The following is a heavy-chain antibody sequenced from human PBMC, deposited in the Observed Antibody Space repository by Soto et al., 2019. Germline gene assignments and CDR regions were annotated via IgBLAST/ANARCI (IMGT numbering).Heavy chain of an antibody. CDR1: GASVTNNNW. J-gene: IGHJ4*02. Sequence: PSETLSLTCDVSGASVTNNNWWSWVRQAPGEGLEWIGEIHHIGSTNYNPSLENRVTMSVDKSKNQFFLSLTYVTAADTAVYYCTKKSAYALDYWGQGTLVTVSS. V-gene: IGHV4-4*02. CDR2: IHHIGST. D-gene: IGHD4-17*01. CDR3: TKKSAYALDY.